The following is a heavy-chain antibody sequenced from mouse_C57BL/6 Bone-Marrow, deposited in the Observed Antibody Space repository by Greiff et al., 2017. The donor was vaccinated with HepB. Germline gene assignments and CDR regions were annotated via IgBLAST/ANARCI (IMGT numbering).Heavy chain of an antibody. CDR1: GYTFTSYW. CDR2: IDPSDSYT. D-gene: IGHD2-10*02. V-gene: IGHV1-50*01. J-gene: IGHJ3*01. CDR3: ARDVWSFAY. Sequence: VQLQQSGAELVKPGASVKLSCKASGYTFTSYWMQWVKQRPGQGLEWIGEIDPSDSYTNYNQKFKGKATLTVDTSSSTAYMQLSSLTSEDSAVYYCARDVWSFAYWGQGTLVTVSA.